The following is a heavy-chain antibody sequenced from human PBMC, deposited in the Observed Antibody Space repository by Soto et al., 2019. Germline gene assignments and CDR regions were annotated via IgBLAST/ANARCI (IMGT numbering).Heavy chain of an antibody. D-gene: IGHD6-6*01. Sequence: SETLSLTCTVSGGSISSSSYYWGWIRQPPGKGLEWIGSIYYSGSTYYNPSLKSRVTISVDTSKNQFSLKLSSVTAADTAVYYCARHLSIAALPGYWGQGTLVTVS. V-gene: IGHV4-39*01. CDR1: GGSISSSSYY. J-gene: IGHJ4*02. CDR3: ARHLSIAALPGY. CDR2: IYYSGST.